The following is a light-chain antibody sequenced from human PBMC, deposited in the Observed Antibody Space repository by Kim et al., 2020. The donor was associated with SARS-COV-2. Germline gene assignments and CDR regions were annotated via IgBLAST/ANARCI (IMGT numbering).Light chain of an antibody. CDR2: DAS. J-gene: IGKJ3*01. Sequence: SASVGDRVTITSQASQDISNYLNWYQQKPGKAPKLLIYDASNLETGVPSRFSGSGSGTDFTFTISSLQPEDIATYYCQQYDNLLTFGPGTKVDIK. V-gene: IGKV1-33*01. CDR3: QQYDNLLT. CDR1: QDISNY.